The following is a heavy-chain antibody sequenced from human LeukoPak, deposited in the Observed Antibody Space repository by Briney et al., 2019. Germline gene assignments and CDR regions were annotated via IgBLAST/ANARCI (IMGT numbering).Heavy chain of an antibody. CDR1: GFTFSDHY. CDR2: INSDGSEG. Sequence: PGGSLRLSCAVSGFTFSDHYMDWVRQAPGKGLEWVASINSDGSEGYYADVVKGRFTISRDNAKNSLYLQINSLRAEDTAVYYCARSSYSSSSSVWGQGTMVTVSS. V-gene: IGHV3-7*03. D-gene: IGHD6-6*01. J-gene: IGHJ3*01. CDR3: ARSSYSSSSSV.